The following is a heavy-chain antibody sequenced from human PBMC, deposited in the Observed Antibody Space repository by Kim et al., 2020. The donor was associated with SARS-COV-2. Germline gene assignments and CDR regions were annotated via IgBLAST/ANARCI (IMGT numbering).Heavy chain of an antibody. CDR3: ARVSVAVAGTFYYYGMDV. CDR2: IYYSGST. D-gene: IGHD6-19*01. CDR1: GGSISSYY. V-gene: IGHV4-59*13. Sequence: SETLSLTCTVSGGSISSYYWSWIRQPPGKGLEWIGYIYYSGSTNYNPSLKSRVTISVDTSKNQFSLKLSSVTAADTAVYYCARVSVAVAGTFYYYGMDVWGQGTTVTVSS. J-gene: IGHJ6*02.